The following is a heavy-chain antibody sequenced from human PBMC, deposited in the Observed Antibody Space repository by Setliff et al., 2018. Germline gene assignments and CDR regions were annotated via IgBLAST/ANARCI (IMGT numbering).Heavy chain of an antibody. CDR1: GYTFTSYA. J-gene: IGHJ6*03. D-gene: IGHD3-3*01. CDR2: INAVNGNT. Sequence: ASVKVSCKASGYTFTSYAMHWVRQAPGQRLEWMGWINAVNGNTKYSQKFQGRVTITRDTSASTAYMELSSLRSEDTAVYYCAREFSRYYNFWSAHRYYMDVWGKGTTVTVSS. V-gene: IGHV1-3*01. CDR3: AREFSRYYNFWSAHRYYMDV.